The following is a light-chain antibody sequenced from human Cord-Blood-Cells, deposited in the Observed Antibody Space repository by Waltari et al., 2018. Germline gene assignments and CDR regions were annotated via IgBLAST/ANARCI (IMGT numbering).Light chain of an antibody. Sequence: AIRMTQSPSSLSASTGDRDTITCRASQGISSYLAWYQQKPGKAPKLLIYAASTLQSGVPSRFSGSGSGTDFTLTISCLQSEDFATYYCQQYYSYPRTFGGGTKVEIK. CDR3: QQYYSYPRT. V-gene: IGKV1-8*01. CDR1: QGISSY. J-gene: IGKJ4*01. CDR2: AAS.